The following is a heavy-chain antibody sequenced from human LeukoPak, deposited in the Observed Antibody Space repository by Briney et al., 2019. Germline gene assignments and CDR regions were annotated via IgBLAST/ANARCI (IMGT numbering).Heavy chain of an antibody. CDR1: GFTFSTYS. D-gene: IGHD6-19*01. J-gene: IGHJ4*02. Sequence: PGGSLRLSCAASGFTFSTYSMNWVRQAPGKGLEWVSSISSSSNYIYYADSVKGRFTISRDNSKNSLYLQMNSLRAEDTAIYYCANQRYSSGWYVAGYFDYWGQGTLVTVSS. V-gene: IGHV3-21*04. CDR2: ISSSSNYI. CDR3: ANQRYSSGWYVAGYFDY.